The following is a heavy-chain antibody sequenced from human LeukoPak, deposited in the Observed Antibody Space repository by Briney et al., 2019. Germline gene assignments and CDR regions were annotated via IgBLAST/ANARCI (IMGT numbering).Heavy chain of an antibody. CDR1: GGSISSSSYY. J-gene: IGHJ6*03. Sequence: SETLSLTCTVSGGSISSSSYYWGWIRQPPGKGLEWIGYIYYSGSTNYNPSLKSRVTISVDTSKNQFSLKLSSVTAADTAVYYCARGVVVVTARHNYYYYMDVWGKGTTVTISS. CDR2: IYYSGST. D-gene: IGHD2-21*02. V-gene: IGHV4-61*05. CDR3: ARGVVVVTARHNYYYYMDV.